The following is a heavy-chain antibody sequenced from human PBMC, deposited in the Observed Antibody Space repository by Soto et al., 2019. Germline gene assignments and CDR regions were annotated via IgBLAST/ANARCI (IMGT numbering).Heavy chain of an antibody. V-gene: IGHV4-34*01. CDR1: GGSFSGYY. CDR3: ARGPTTPGYCSGGSCYSLHYFDY. J-gene: IGHJ4*02. D-gene: IGHD2-15*01. Sequence: SETLSLTCAVYGGSFSGYYWSWIRQPPGKGLEWIGEINHSGSTNYNPSLKSRVTISVDTSKNQFSLKLSSVTAADTAVYYCARGPTTPGYCSGGSCYSLHYFDYWGQGTLVTVSS. CDR2: INHSGST.